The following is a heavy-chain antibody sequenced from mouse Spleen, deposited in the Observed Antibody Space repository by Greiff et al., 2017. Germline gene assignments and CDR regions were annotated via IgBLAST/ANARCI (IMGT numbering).Heavy chain of an antibody. Sequence: VKLQESGPELVKPGASVKISCKASGYSFTSYYIHWVKQRPGQGLEWIGWIYPGSGNTKYNEKFKGKATLTADTSSSTAYMQLSSLTSEDSAVYYCAKTGSYWYFDVWGAGTTVTVSS. CDR3: AKTGSYWYFDV. CDR2: IYPGSGNT. V-gene: IGHV1-66*01. D-gene: IGHD4-1*01. J-gene: IGHJ1*01. CDR1: GYSFTSYY.